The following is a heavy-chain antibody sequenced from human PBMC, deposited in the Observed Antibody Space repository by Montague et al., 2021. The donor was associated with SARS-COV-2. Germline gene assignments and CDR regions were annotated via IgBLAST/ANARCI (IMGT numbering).Heavy chain of an antibody. J-gene: IGHJ3*01. Sequence: SLRLSCAASGFIFKTHNMNWVRQTPGKGLEWVAYITSSSGASFYADSVKGRFTISRDNAKNSLYLQMSSLRDEDTAVYYCAREGGHYDSSGYYRDAFDLWGKGTMVTVSS. D-gene: IGHD3-22*01. CDR2: ITSSSGAS. CDR1: GFIFKTHN. V-gene: IGHV3-48*02. CDR3: AREGGHYDSSGYYRDAFDL.